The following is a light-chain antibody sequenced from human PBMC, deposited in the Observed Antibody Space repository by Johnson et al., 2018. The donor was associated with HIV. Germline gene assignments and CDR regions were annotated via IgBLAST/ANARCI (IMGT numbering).Light chain of an antibody. CDR1: SSNIRNNY. CDR3: GTWDSSLVGF. CDR2: DNN. J-gene: IGLJ1*01. V-gene: IGLV1-51*01. Sequence: QSVLTQPPSVSAAPGQKVTISCSGTSSNIRNNYVSWYQQLPGTPPKIIIYDNNQRPLGIHARFSGSKSGTSATLDITGLPTGAEADYYCGTWDSSLVGFFGTGTQVPVL.